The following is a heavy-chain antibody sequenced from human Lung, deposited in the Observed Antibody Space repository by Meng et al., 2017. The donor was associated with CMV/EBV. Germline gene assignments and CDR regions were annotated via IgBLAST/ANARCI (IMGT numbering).Heavy chain of an antibody. CDR3: ARERLYQPLWGDALDI. CDR1: GFSFSSYT. J-gene: IGHJ3*02. CDR2: ISSSRSYI. D-gene: IGHD2-2*01. Sequence: ESLKISCAPSGFSFSSYTLHWVRQAPGKGLEWVASISSSRSYINYADSVNGRFTISRDNAKNSLYLQLSSLRAEDTAVYYCARERLYQPLWGDALDIWGPGTXV. V-gene: IGHV3-21*01.